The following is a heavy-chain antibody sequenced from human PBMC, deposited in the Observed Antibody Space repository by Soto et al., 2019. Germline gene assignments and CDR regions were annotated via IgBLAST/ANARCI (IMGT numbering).Heavy chain of an antibody. Sequence: QVQLVQSGAEVKRPGASVKVFCKASGYTFTTHTMHWVRQAPGQGLEWMGWMNGGNGNTKYSQKFQGRVTFTRETFASTAYMELSSLRSEDTAVYYCTRLETDYWGQGTRVTVSS. CDR2: MNGGNGNT. V-gene: IGHV1-3*01. CDR1: GYTFTTHT. J-gene: IGHJ4*02. CDR3: TRLETDY.